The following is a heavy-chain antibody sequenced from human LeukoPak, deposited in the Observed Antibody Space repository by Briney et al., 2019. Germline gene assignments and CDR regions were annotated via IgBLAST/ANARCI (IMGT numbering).Heavy chain of an antibody. CDR3: ARDQSWNEGFDY. CDR2: IIPIFGTA. J-gene: IGHJ4*02. D-gene: IGHD1-1*01. V-gene: IGHV1-69*05. CDR1: GGTFSSYA. Sequence: ASVKVSCKASGGTFSSYAISWVRQAPRQGLEWMGRIIPIFGTANYAQKFQGRVTITTDESTSTAYMELSSLRSEDTAVYYCARDQSWNEGFDYWGQGTLVTVSS.